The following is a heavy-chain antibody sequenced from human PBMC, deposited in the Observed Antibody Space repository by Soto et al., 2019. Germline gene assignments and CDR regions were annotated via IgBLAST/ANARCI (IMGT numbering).Heavy chain of an antibody. D-gene: IGHD2-2*01. CDR1: GFTFSSYA. V-gene: IGHV3-23*01. J-gene: IGHJ6*03. CDR3: AKYRYWSSTSCYAVFTLGGYYYMDV. Sequence: GGSLRRSCAASGFTFSSYAMSWVRQAPGKGLEWVSAISGSGGSTYYADSVKGRFTISRDNSKNTLYLQMNSLRAEDTAVYYCAKYRYWSSTSCYAVFTLGGYYYMDVWGEGTTVTVSS. CDR2: ISGSGGST.